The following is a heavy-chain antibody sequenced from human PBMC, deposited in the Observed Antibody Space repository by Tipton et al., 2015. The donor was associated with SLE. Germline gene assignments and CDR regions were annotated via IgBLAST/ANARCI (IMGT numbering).Heavy chain of an antibody. D-gene: IGHD6-6*01. Sequence: TLSLTCSISGGSISSSNWWSWVRQPPGKGLEWIGEIYHSETTNYKSSLKSRVTISTDTSMSQISLKLTSVTAADTAVYYCARWRSSSGYFDFWGQGTLVTVSS. J-gene: IGHJ4*02. CDR3: ARWRSSSGYFDF. CDR1: GGSISSSNW. CDR2: IYHSETT. V-gene: IGHV4-4*02.